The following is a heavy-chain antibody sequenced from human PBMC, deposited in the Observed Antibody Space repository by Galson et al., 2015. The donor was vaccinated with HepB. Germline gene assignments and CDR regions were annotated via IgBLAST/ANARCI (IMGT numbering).Heavy chain of an antibody. CDR3: ARAAYSDYVGFDP. CDR1: GGTFTSSA. CDR2: IVPNFGTA. D-gene: IGHD4-11*01. Sequence: SVKVSCKASGGTFTSSAINWVRQAPGQGLEWMGGIVPNFGTANYAQKFRGRVTITADESTSTAYMQLSSLRSEDTAIYYCARAAYSDYVGFDPWGQGTLVTVSS. J-gene: IGHJ5*02. V-gene: IGHV1-69*13.